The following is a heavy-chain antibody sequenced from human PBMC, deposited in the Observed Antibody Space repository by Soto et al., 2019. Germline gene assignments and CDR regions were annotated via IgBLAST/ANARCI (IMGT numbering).Heavy chain of an antibody. Sequence: GGSLRLSCAASGFMFRSYAMHWVRQAPGKGLEWVAGIWYDGSTKYYGDSVKGRYSISRDNSKNMLDLQMNSLRAEDTAVYYCARVASSSSWHIPHVDQWGQGTLVTVS. D-gene: IGHD6-13*01. CDR1: GFMFRSYA. CDR3: ARVASSSSWHIPHVDQ. V-gene: IGHV3-33*01. CDR2: IWYDGSTK. J-gene: IGHJ1*01.